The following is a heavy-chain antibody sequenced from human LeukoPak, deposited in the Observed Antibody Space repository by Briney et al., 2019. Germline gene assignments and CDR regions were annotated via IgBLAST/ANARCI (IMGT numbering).Heavy chain of an antibody. CDR3: ARVGINWGFDY. J-gene: IGHJ4*02. CDR1: GYTFTGYY. Sequence: GASVKVSCKXSGYTFTGYYMRWVRQAPGQGLEWMGRINPNSGGTNYSQKFQGRVTMTRDTSISTAYMELSRLRSDDTAVYYCARVGINWGFDYWGQGTLVTVSS. D-gene: IGHD7-27*01. CDR2: INPNSGGT. V-gene: IGHV1-2*06.